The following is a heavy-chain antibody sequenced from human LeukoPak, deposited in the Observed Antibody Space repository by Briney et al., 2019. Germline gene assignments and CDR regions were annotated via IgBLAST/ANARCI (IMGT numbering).Heavy chain of an antibody. Sequence: PGGSLRLSCAASGFTFSSYGMHWVRQAPGKGLEWVAFIRYDGSNKYYADSVKGRFTISKDNSKNTLYLQMNSLRAEDTAVYYCAKDSGDYDYVWGSYRDINWFDPWGQGTLVTVSS. J-gene: IGHJ5*02. D-gene: IGHD3-16*02. CDR3: AKDSGDYDYVWGSYRDINWFDP. V-gene: IGHV3-30*02. CDR1: GFTFSSYG. CDR2: IRYDGSNK.